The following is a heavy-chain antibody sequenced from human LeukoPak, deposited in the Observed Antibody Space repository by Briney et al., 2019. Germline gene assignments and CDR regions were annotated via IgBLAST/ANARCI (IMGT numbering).Heavy chain of an antibody. V-gene: IGHV4-34*01. D-gene: IGHD3-10*01. CDR1: GGSFSGYY. J-gene: IGHJ5*02. CDR2: INHSGST. Sequence: PSETLSLTCAVYGGSFSGYYWSWIRQPPGKGLEWIGEINHSGSTNYNPSLKSRVTISVDTSKNQFSLKLSSVTAADTAVYYRARHQVQGRYYGSGSYYNPYNWFDPWGQGTLVTVSS. CDR3: ARHQVQGRYYGSGSYYNPYNWFDP.